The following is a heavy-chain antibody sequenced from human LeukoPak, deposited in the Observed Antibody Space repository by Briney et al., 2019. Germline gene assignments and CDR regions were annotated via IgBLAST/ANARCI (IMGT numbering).Heavy chain of an antibody. Sequence: PSETLSLTCAVYGGSFSGYYWSWIRQPPGKGLEWIGEINHSGSTNYNPSLKSRVTISVDTSKNQFSLKLSSVTAADTAVYYCARTPLIAARRQAFDIWGQGTMVTVSS. J-gene: IGHJ3*02. CDR2: INHSGST. D-gene: IGHD6-6*01. CDR3: ARTPLIAARRQAFDI. CDR1: GGSFSGYY. V-gene: IGHV4-34*01.